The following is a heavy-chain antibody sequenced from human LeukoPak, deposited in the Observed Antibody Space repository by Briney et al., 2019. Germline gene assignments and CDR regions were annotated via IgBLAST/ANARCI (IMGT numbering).Heavy chain of an antibody. D-gene: IGHD6-13*01. Sequence: GGSLRLSCAASGFTFDDYAMHWVRQAPGKGLEWVSGISWNSGSIGYADSVKGRFTISRDNAKNSLYLQMNSLRAEDTALYYCAKDIAAAVWDAFDIWGQGTMVTVSS. J-gene: IGHJ3*02. V-gene: IGHV3-9*01. CDR3: AKDIAAAVWDAFDI. CDR2: ISWNSGSI. CDR1: GFTFDDYA.